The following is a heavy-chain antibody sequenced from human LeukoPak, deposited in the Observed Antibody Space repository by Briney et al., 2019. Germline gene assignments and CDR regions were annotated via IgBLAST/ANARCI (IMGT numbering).Heavy chain of an antibody. V-gene: IGHV4-59*08. CDR3: ARSTRRTGSFDY. Sequence: PSETLSLTCTVSGGSISSYYWSWIRQPPGKGLEWIGYIYYSGSTNYNPSLKSRVTISVDTSKNQCSLKLSSVTAADTAVYYCARSTRRTGSFDYWGQGTLVTVSS. J-gene: IGHJ4*02. CDR2: IYYSGST. CDR1: GGSISSYY. D-gene: IGHD5/OR15-5a*01.